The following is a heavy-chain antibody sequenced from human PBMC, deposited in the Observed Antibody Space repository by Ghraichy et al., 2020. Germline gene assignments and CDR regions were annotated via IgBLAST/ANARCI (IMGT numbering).Heavy chain of an antibody. J-gene: IGHJ6*02. D-gene: IGHD2-2*01. CDR1: GYTFTRYD. Sequence: ASVKVSCKASGYTFTRYDINWVRQATGQGLEWMGWMNPNSGNTGYAQKFQGRVTITRNTSISTAYMELSSLRSEDTAVYYCARIRVPARRAYGMDFWGQGTTVTVSS. CDR2: MNPNSGNT. CDR3: ARIRVPARRAYGMDF. V-gene: IGHV1-8*03.